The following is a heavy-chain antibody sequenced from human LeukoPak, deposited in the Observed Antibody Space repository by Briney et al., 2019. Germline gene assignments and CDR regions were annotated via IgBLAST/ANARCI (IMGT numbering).Heavy chain of an antibody. J-gene: IGHJ4*02. CDR3: ARDGGSSSGSFDY. CDR1: GGSISNHY. CDR2: IFSSGST. V-gene: IGHV4-59*11. D-gene: IGHD6-6*01. Sequence: SETLSLTCTVSGGSISNHYWTWIRQPPGKGLEWIGYIFSSGSTTHNPSLKSRLTISVDTSKNQFSLKLSSVTAADTAVYFCARDGGSSSGSFDYWGQGTLVTVSS.